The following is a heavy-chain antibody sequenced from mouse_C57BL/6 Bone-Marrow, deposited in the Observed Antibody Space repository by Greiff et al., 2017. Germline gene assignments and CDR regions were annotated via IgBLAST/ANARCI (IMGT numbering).Heavy chain of an antibody. CDR1: GYTFTSYW. Sequence: VQLQQPGAELVMPGASVKLSCKASGYTFTSYWMHWVKQRPGQGLEWIGEIDPSDSNTNYNQKFKGKSTLTVDKSSSTAYMQLSSLTSEDSAVYYCARDYYSNNFYSKDYWGQGTAVTVSS. CDR3: ARDYYSNNFYSKDY. V-gene: IGHV1-69*01. J-gene: IGHJ4*01. D-gene: IGHD2-5*01. CDR2: IDPSDSNT.